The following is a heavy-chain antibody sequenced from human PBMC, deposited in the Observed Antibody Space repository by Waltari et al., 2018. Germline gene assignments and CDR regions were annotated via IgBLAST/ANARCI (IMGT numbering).Heavy chain of an antibody. D-gene: IGHD1-26*01. CDR1: GGSVSRGGYY. Sequence: QVQLQESGPGLVKPSRTLSLTCIVPGGSVSRGGYYWSWIRQHPGKGLEWIGYIYNTGSTNYNPSLTGRLTISVDTSKNQFSLKLSSVTFADTAVYYCAGGDGASGPYFDYWGQGTLVTVSS. V-gene: IGHV4-31*03. J-gene: IGHJ4*02. CDR2: IYNTGST. CDR3: AGGDGASGPYFDY.